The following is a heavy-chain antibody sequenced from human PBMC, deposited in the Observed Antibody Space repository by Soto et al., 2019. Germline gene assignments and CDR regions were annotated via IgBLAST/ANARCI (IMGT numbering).Heavy chain of an antibody. CDR3: ARQGDNWVDH. Sequence: XETLSLTCTVSGGSISSSSYYWGWIRQPPGKGLEWIGSIYYSGITYYNPSLKSRVTISVDTSKNQFSLKLSSVTAADTAVYYCARQGDNWVDHWGQGTLVTVSS. V-gene: IGHV4-39*01. CDR2: IYYSGIT. D-gene: IGHD3-16*01. CDR1: GGSISSSSYY. J-gene: IGHJ5*02.